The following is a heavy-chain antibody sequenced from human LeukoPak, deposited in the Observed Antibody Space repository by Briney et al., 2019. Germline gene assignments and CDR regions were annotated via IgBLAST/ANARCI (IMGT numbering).Heavy chain of an antibody. CDR2: ISAYNGNT. Sequence: AAVTVSCMPSLYTFTSYCISWVRQAPRQGGEWVGWISAYNGNTNYAQKLQGIVTMTTDTSTSTDYMELRSLRSDDTAVYYCAIRVIVLGYDYDGDAFDVWGQGTMVTFSS. CDR3: AIRVIVLGYDYDGDAFDV. D-gene: IGHD5-12*01. CDR1: LYTFTSYC. V-gene: IGHV1-18*01. J-gene: IGHJ3*01.